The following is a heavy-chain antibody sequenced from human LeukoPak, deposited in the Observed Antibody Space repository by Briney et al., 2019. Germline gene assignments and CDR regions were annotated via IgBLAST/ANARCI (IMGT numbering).Heavy chain of an antibody. CDR1: GGSFSGYY. Sequence: PSETLSLTCAVYGGSFSGYYWSWIRQPPGEGLEWIGEINHSGSTNYNPSLKSRVTISVDTSKNQFSLKLSSVTAADTAVYYCARAIGLDYWGQGTLVTVSS. V-gene: IGHV4-34*01. CDR2: INHSGST. J-gene: IGHJ4*02. CDR3: ARAIGLDY.